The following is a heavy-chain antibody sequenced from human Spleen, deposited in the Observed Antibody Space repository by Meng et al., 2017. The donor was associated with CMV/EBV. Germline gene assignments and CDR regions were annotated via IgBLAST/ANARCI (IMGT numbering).Heavy chain of an antibody. CDR1: TLSNYA. Sequence: TLSNYARSWVRQAPGRGLEWVSLISGSGGRTYYADSVKGRFTISRDNSKNTLYLQMNSLRAEDTALYYCAKDLAYCGGDCYSGWFDPWGQGTLVTVSS. V-gene: IGHV3-23*01. CDR3: AKDLAYCGGDCYSGWFDP. J-gene: IGHJ5*02. D-gene: IGHD2-21*01. CDR2: ISGSGGRT.